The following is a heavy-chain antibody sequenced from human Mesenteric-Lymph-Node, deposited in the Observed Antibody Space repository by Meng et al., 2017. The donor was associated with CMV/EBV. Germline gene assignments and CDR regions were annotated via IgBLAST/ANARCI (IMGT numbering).Heavy chain of an antibody. CDR1: GFSFSIYG. J-gene: IGHJ4*02. CDR3: ARNYISGSIDY. Sequence: GGSLRLSCAASGFSFSIYGMHWVRQAPGKGLDWVAFITYDGSPQYYADSLKGRFTISRDNSKNTLYLQMNSLRAEDTALYYCARNYISGSIDYWSQGTLVTVSS. V-gene: IGHV3-30*03. D-gene: IGHD3-10*01. CDR2: ITYDGSPQ.